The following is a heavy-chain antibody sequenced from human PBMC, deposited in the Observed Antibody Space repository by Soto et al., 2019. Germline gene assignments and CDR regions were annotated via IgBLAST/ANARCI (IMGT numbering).Heavy chain of an antibody. CDR3: ARTGGMDL. J-gene: IGHJ6*02. Sequence: QVQLQQWGAGLLKPSETLSLTCAVYGGSFTGYYWSWLRQPPGQGPEWIGEINHSGSTKYNPSLENRVTISVDTSKNHFSQKLNSVSATDTAVYYCARTGGMDLWSQGATVTVSS. CDR1: GGSFTGYY. V-gene: IGHV4-34*01. CDR2: INHSGST.